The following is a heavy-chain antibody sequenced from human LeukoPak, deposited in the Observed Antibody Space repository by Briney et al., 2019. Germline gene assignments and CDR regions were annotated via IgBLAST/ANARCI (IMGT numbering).Heavy chain of an antibody. CDR1: GYTFTGYF. V-gene: IGHV1-2*02. CDR3: ARVLYDFWSGSPPSDYYMDV. CDR2: INSNSGDT. Sequence: ASVKVSCKASGYTFTGYFIHWVRQAPGQGLEWMGWINSNSGDTNYAQKFQGKVAMTTDTSISTAYMELSRLRSDDTAVYYCARVLYDFWSGSPPSDYYMDVWGKGTTVIVFS. J-gene: IGHJ6*03. D-gene: IGHD3/OR15-3a*01.